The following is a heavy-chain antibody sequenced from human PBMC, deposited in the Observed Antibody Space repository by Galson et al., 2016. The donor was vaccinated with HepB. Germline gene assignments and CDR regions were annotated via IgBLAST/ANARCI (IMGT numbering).Heavy chain of an antibody. CDR3: AKEGTIFGMIPYGVDV. Sequence: SLRLSCAASGFRFNSYVMSWVRQAPGKGLDWVSSINGGGGITYYADSVKGRFTISRDNSKNTVYLQMNSLRAEDTAVYYCAKEGTIFGMIPYGVDVWGRGTTVTVSS. CDR2: INGGGGIT. CDR1: GFRFNSYV. J-gene: IGHJ6*02. D-gene: IGHD3-3*01. V-gene: IGHV3-23*01.